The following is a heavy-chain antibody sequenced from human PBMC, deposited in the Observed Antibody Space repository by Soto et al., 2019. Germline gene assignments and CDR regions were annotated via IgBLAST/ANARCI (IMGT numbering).Heavy chain of an antibody. D-gene: IGHD6-19*01. J-gene: IGHJ4*02. Sequence: SVKVSCKASGGTFSSYTISWVRQAPGQGLEWMGRIIPILGIANYAQKFQGRVTITADKSTSTAYMELSSLRSEDTAVYYCARVLQGGSSGWYTAAFDYWGQGTLVTVSS. CDR1: GGTFSSYT. CDR2: IIPILGIA. CDR3: ARVLQGGSSGWYTAAFDY. V-gene: IGHV1-69*02.